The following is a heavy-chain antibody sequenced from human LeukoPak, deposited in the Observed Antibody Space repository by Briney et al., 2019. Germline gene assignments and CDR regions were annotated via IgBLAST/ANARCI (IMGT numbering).Heavy chain of an antibody. CDR1: GFTFSSYS. CDR3: ARDLARAAGTYRLGY. CDR2: ISSSSSYI. D-gene: IGHD6-13*01. V-gene: IGHV3-21*01. Sequence: GGSLRLSCAASGFTFSSYSMNWVRQAPGKGLEWVSSISSSSSYIYYADSVKGRFTISRDNAKNSLYLQMNSLRAEDTAVYYCARDLARAAGTYRLGYWGQGTLVTVSS. J-gene: IGHJ4*02.